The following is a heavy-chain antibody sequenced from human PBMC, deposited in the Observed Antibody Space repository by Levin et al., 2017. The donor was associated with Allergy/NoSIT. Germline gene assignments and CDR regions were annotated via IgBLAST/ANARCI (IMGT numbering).Heavy chain of an antibody. J-gene: IGHJ4*02. CDR3: ARGQGVNDLDY. CDR1: GYSFKSYE. V-gene: IGHV1-8*01. CDR2: MNPNSDNT. D-gene: IGHD1-1*01. Sequence: ASVKVSCKASGYSFKSYEISWVRQATGQGLEWMGRMNPNSDNTAYAQKFQGRVTMTRNTSTNTVYMELSSLRSEDTAMYYCARGQGVNDLDYWGQGTLVTVSS.